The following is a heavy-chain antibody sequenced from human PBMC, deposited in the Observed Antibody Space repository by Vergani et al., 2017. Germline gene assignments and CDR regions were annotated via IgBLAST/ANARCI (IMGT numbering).Heavy chain of an antibody. CDR3: GRGADLYCLESHLLDL. J-gene: IGHJ5*02. Sequence: QVRLQESGPGLVKPSETLSLTCSVSGGSMSGYYWSWIRQPPGKELEWIGYMYHSGSTNYNPSLETRVTISGDTSKNQFSLKLNSVTAADTAVYYCGRGADLYCLESHLLDLWGQGILVTVSS. D-gene: IGHD2-15*01. CDR1: GGSMSGYY. V-gene: IGHV4-59*01. CDR2: MYHSGST.